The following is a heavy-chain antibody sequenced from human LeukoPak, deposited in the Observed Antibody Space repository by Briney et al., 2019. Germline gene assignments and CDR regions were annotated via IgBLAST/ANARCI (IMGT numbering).Heavy chain of an antibody. CDR3: TRRAAAGALDY. Sequence: GGSLRLSCAASGFTFSSYSMNWVRQAPGKGLEWVGRIRNKANSYTSEYAASVKGKFTISRDDSKNSLYLQMNSLKTEDTAVYYCTRRAAAGALDYWGQGTLVTVSS. V-gene: IGHV3-72*01. CDR2: IRNKANSYTS. CDR1: GFTFSSYS. D-gene: IGHD6-13*01. J-gene: IGHJ4*02.